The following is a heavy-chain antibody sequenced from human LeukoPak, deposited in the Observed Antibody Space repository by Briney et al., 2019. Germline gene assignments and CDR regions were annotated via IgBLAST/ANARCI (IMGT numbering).Heavy chain of an antibody. J-gene: IGHJ6*02. Sequence: GGSLRLSCAASGFTVSNHYMSWVRQAPGEGLEWVSAIFGGGSTYYADSVKGRFTISRHNSKNTLYLQMNSLRAEDTAVYYCARDIPGWSYGMDVWGQGTTVTVSS. CDR3: ARDIPGWSYGMDV. V-gene: IGHV3-53*04. D-gene: IGHD2-21*01. CDR2: IFGGGST. CDR1: GFTVSNHY.